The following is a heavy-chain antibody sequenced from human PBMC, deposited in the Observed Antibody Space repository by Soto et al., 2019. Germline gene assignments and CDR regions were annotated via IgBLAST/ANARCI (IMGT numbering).Heavy chain of an antibody. CDR2: IYFTGST. J-gene: IGHJ5*02. V-gene: IGHV4-61*01. Sequence: SETLSLTCTVSGGAVSSGTYYWSWIRQPPGKGLEWIGHIYFTGSTNYNPSLKSRVTMSPDTSRNQFSLKLSSVTAADTAVYYCTRGPPRVQWFDPWGLGTLVTVSS. CDR1: GGAVSSGTYY. CDR3: TRGPPRVQWFDP.